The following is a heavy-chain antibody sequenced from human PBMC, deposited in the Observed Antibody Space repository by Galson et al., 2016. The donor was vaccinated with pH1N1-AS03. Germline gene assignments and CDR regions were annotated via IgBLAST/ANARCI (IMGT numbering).Heavy chain of an antibody. D-gene: IGHD3-22*01. V-gene: IGHV3-21*01. CDR1: GFRLRNAW. CDR3: ARGNYYDVDLKEYYFDY. CDR2: IRNSGSYI. J-gene: IGHJ4*02. Sequence: SLRLSCAASGFRLRNAWMNWVRQAPGKGLEWVSFIRNSGSYISYGDSVKGRFTVSRDNAKNSLYLQMNSLRAEDTAVYYCARGNYYDVDLKEYYFDYWGQGTLVTVSS.